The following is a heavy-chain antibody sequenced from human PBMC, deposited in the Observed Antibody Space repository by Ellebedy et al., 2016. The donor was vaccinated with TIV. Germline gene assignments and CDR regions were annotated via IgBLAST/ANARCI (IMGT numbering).Heavy chain of an antibody. V-gene: IGHV3-23*01. CDR1: GFTFTSSA. CDR3: VKDLGFTVTGSWDH. D-gene: IGHD3-9*01. CDR2: ISGTAAGT. J-gene: IGHJ4*02. Sequence: GESLKISXAASGFTFTSSAMSWVRQAPGKGLEWVSGISGTAAGTHYADSVKGRFTISRDFSKNTLYLQMNSLRAEDTARYYCVKDLGFTVTGSWDHWGQGTVVTVSS.